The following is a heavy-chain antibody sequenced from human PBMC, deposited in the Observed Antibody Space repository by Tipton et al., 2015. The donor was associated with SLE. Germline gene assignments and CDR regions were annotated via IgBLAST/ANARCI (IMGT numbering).Heavy chain of an antibody. CDR3: ARGENHTGAFDI. J-gene: IGHJ3*02. CDR2: IYYSGST. CDR1: GGSVSSGGYY. D-gene: IGHD3-16*01. V-gene: IGHV4-61*08. Sequence: TLSLTCTVSGGSVSSGGYYWSWIRQHPGKGLEWIGYIYYSGSTNYNPSLKSRVTISVDTSKNQFSLKLSSVTAADTAVYYCARGENHTGAFDIWGQGTMVTVSS.